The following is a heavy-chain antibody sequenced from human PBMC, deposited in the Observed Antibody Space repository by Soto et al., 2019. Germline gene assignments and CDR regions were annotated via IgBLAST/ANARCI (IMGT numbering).Heavy chain of an antibody. V-gene: IGHV1-3*01. CDR1: GYTFTSYA. D-gene: IGHD6-13*01. J-gene: IGHJ6*03. Sequence: ASVKVSCKASGYTFTSYAMHWVRQAPGQRLEWMGWINAGNGNTKYSQNFQGRVTITRDTSASTAYMELSSLRSEDTAVYYCARDSTGYSSSWLYYYYYYYMDVWGKGTTVTVSS. CDR2: INAGNGNT. CDR3: ARDSTGYSSSWLYYYYYYYMDV.